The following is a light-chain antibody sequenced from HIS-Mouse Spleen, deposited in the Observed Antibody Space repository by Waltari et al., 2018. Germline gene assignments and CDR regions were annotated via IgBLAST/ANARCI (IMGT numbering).Light chain of an antibody. CDR1: ALPQKY. J-gene: IGLJ2*01. Sequence: SYELTQPPSVSASPGPTARITCSGDALPQKYAYLYQQKPGQAPVLVIYKDSERPSGIPERFSGSSSGTTVTLTISGVQAEDEADYYCQSADSSGTYVVFGGGTKLTVL. CDR2: KDS. CDR3: QSADSSGTYVV. V-gene: IGLV3-25*03.